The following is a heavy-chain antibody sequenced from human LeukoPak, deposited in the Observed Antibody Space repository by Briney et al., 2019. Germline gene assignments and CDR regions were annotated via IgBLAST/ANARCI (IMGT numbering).Heavy chain of an antibody. Sequence: GGSLRLSCAASGFTFSSYSMNWVRQAPGKGLEWVSSISSSSSYIYYAGSVKGRFTISRDNAKNSLYLQMNSLRAEDTAVYYCARDAGQWLAQYYFDYWGQGTLVTVSS. V-gene: IGHV3-21*01. D-gene: IGHD6-19*01. CDR2: ISSSSSYI. J-gene: IGHJ4*02. CDR3: ARDAGQWLAQYYFDY. CDR1: GFTFSSYS.